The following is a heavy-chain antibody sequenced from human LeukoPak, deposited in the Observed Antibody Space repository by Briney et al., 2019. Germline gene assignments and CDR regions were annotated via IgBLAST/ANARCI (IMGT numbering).Heavy chain of an antibody. CDR1: GGSISSGGYY. CDR2: IYYSGST. Sequence: SQTLSLTCTVSGGSISSGGYYWGWIRQHPGKGLEWIGYIYYSGSTYYNPSLKSRVTISVDTSKNQFSLKLSSVTAADTAVYYCARGYCSGGSCYPYYFDYWGQGTLVTVSS. D-gene: IGHD2-15*01. CDR3: ARGYCSGGSCYPYYFDY. J-gene: IGHJ4*02. V-gene: IGHV4-31*03.